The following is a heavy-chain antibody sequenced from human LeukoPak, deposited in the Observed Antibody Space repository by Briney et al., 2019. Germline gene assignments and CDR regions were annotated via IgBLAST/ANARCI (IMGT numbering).Heavy chain of an antibody. D-gene: IGHD4-17*01. CDR3: AKSSTYGDYEDY. V-gene: IGHV3-48*01. Sequence: GGSLRLSCAASGFTFSSYSMNWVRQAPGKGLEWVSYISSSSSTIYYADSVKGRFTISRDNSKNTLYLQMNSLRAEDTAVYYCAKSSTYGDYEDYWGQGTLVTVSS. J-gene: IGHJ4*02. CDR2: ISSSSSTI. CDR1: GFTFSSYS.